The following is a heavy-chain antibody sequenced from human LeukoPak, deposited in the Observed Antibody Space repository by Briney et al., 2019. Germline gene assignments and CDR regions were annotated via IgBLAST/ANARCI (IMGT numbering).Heavy chain of an antibody. V-gene: IGHV1-8*01. J-gene: IGHJ4*02. CDR1: GYTFTSYD. D-gene: IGHD6-19*01. CDR3: ARGVIAVAGTEY. CDR2: MNPNSGNT. Sequence: ASVKVSCKASGYTFTSYDINWVRQATGQGLEWMGWMNPNSGNTGYAQKFQGRVTMTRNTSISTAYMELGSLRSEDTAVYYCARGVIAVAGTEYWGQGTLVTVSS.